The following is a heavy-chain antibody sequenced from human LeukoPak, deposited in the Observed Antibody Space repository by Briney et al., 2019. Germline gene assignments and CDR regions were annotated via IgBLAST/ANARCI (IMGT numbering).Heavy chain of an antibody. J-gene: IGHJ3*01. CDR2: IYHSGST. D-gene: IGHD6-13*01. CDR1: GYSISSGYF. CDR3: ARISSSNWYNERGAFDV. Sequence: PSETLSLTCTVSGYSISSGYFWGWIRQPPGKGLECIGTIYHSGSTYYNPSLKSRVTISVDTSKNQFSLKLRSVTAADTAVYYCARISSSNWYNERGAFDVWGQGTMVTVSS. V-gene: IGHV4-38-2*02.